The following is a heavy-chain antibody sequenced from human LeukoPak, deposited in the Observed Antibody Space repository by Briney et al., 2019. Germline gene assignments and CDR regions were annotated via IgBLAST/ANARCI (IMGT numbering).Heavy chain of an antibody. CDR3: ARRRDYGDPNNS. V-gene: IGHV4-39*01. D-gene: IGHD4-17*01. J-gene: IGHJ4*02. CDR2: IYYTGRT. Sequence: SETLSLTCTVSGGSITSISYYWGWIRQPPGKGLEWIGSIYYTGRTYYNPSLKSRVTISVDMSKNQFSLKLSSVTAADTAVYYCARRRDYGDPNNSWGQGTLVTVSS. CDR1: GGSITSISYY.